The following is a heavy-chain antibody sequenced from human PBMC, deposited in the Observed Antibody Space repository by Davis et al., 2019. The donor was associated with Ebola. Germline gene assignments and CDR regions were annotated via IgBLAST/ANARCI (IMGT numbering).Heavy chain of an antibody. CDR3: ANSGRYCSGGSCFHPGYYYGMDV. CDR1: GFTFSSNA. CDR2: ISGSGGST. Sequence: GESLQISCAASGFTFSSNAMSWVRQAPGKGLEWVSAISGSGGSTYYADPVKGRFTISRDNSKNTLYLQMNSLRAEDTAVYYCANSGRYCSGGSCFHPGYYYGMDVWGQGTTVTVSS. D-gene: IGHD2-15*01. V-gene: IGHV3-23*01. J-gene: IGHJ6*02.